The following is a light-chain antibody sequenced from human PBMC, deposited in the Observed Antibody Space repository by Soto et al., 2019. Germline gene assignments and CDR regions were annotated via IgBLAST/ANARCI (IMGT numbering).Light chain of an antibody. CDR2: DDR. Sequence: SYELTQPPSVSVAPGQTAMITCGGNDIGSKTVHWYQQRPGQAPMLVVYDDRDRPSGIPERFSGSNSGSTATLTISRVEAGDGADYYCQVWDRSNNHVLFGGGTKLTVL. CDR1: DIGSKT. CDR3: QVWDRSNNHVL. J-gene: IGLJ3*02. V-gene: IGLV3-21*02.